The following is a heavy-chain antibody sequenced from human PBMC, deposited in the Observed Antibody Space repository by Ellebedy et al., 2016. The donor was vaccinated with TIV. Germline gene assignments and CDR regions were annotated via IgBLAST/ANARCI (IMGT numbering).Heavy chain of an antibody. J-gene: IGHJ1*01. CDR2: INHSGST. D-gene: IGHD5-18*01. CDR1: GGSFSRYY. CDR3: ARGRGSSYDLPFQH. Sequence: SETLSLXCAVYGGSFSRYYWTWIRQPPGKGLEWIGEINHSGSTNYIPSLKSRVTISVDTSKNQFSLKLSSVTAADTAVYYCARGRGSSYDLPFQHWGQGTLVTVSS. V-gene: IGHV4-34*01.